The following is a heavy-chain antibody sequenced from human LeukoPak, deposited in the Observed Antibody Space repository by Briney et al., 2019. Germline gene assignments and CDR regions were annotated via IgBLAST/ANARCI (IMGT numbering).Heavy chain of an antibody. Sequence: ASVKVSCKASGYTFTGYYMHWVRQAPGQGLEWMGWINPNSGGTNYAQKFQGRVTMTRDTSISTAYMELSRLRSDDTAVYYCARVRGCSSTSCPNDAFDIWGQGTMVTVSS. CDR2: INPNSGGT. V-gene: IGHV1-2*02. J-gene: IGHJ3*02. CDR3: ARVRGCSSTSCPNDAFDI. CDR1: GYTFTGYY. D-gene: IGHD2-2*01.